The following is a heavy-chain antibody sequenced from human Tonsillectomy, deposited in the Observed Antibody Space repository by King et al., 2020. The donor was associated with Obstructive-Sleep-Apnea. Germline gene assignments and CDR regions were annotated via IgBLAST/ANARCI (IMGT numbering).Heavy chain of an antibody. Sequence: VQLQESGPGLVKPSQTLSLTCTVSGGSINSGDYYWTWIRQPPGKGLEWIGVIYSSGCTYFNPSLRSRVTVSIDTSRNQFSLNLNSLTAADTAVYFCARWRGGSGNIDYWGQGILVTVSS. CDR3: ARWRGGSGNIDY. D-gene: IGHD3-10*01. CDR1: GGSINSGDYY. CDR2: IYSSGCT. V-gene: IGHV4-30-4*01. J-gene: IGHJ4*02.